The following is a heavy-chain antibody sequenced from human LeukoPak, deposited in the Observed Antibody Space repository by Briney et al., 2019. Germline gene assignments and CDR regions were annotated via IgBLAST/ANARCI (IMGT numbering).Heavy chain of an antibody. CDR2: IYPGDSDT. CDR1: GYSFTNYW. V-gene: IGHV5-51*01. J-gene: IGHJ4*02. CDR3: ARLPNPGTVAGTNFDY. Sequence: GESLKISCKGSGYSFTNYWIGWVRQMPGKGLEWMGLIYPGDSDTRYSPSFKGQVTISADKSISTAYLQWSSLKASNAAMYYCARLPNPGTVAGTNFDYWGQGTLVTVSS. D-gene: IGHD6-19*01.